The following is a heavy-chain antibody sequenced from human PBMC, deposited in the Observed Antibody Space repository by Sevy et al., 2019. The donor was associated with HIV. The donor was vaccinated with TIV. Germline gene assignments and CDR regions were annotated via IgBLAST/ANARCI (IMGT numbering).Heavy chain of an antibody. CDR1: GFSFDSYG. V-gene: IGHV3-23*01. CDR3: AKGGGGHYDPDEIGYYFYYYNMDV. D-gene: IGHD3-22*01. Sequence: GGSLRLSCAVSGFSFDSYGMTWVRQAPGKGLEWVSGISGSGTRTYYADSVKGRFIISRDNSKNTLYLQMNSLRSEDTALYYCAKGGGGHYDPDEIGYYFYYYNMDVWGKGTTVTVS. CDR2: ISGSGTRT. J-gene: IGHJ6*03.